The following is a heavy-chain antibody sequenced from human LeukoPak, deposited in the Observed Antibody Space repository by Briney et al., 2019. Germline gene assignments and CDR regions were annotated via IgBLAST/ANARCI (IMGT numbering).Heavy chain of an antibody. D-gene: IGHD3-16*01. CDR2: VYYNGDT. CDR1: GGSISSSIYY. Sequence: SETLSLTCTVSGGSISSSIYYWGWIRQPPGKGLEWIGSVYYNGDTYYTPSLKSRAITSIDTSRNQFSLELSSVTAADMAIYYCARQKAYTEYVSDWGQGTLVTVSS. J-gene: IGHJ4*02. V-gene: IGHV4-39*01. CDR3: ARQKAYTEYVSD.